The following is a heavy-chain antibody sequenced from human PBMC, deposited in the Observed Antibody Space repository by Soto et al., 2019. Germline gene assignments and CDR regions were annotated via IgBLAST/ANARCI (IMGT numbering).Heavy chain of an antibody. CDR1: GDSVRSRNYY. Sequence: SETLSLTCTVSGDSVRSRNYYWSWIRQAPGTGLEWIGYVYDSVNYDSGRTNYNPSLKSRVTISLDTSKNQFSLNLTSVTAADTPVYSFARESVFGNDAYMRLFEIGGQGTKAPVSS. J-gene: IGHJ3*02. D-gene: IGHD3-16*01. V-gene: IGHV4-61*01. CDR3: ARESVFGNDAYMRLFEI. CDR2: VYDSVNYDSGRT.